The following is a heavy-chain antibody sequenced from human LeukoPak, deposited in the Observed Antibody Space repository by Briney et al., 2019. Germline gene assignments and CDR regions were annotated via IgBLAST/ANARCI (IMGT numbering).Heavy chain of an antibody. CDR3: GRDPNGDYIGAFDF. CDR2: IGGSGSHT. J-gene: IGHJ3*01. D-gene: IGHD4-17*01. V-gene: IGHV3-23*01. CDR1: GFTFSNYA. Sequence: PGGSLRRSCAASGFTFSNYAMTWVRQAPGKGLDWVSSIGGSGSHTQYADSVKGRFTISRDNSRNTLYLTMDSLRGEDTAVYFCGRDPNGDYIGAFDFWGQGTMVTVSS.